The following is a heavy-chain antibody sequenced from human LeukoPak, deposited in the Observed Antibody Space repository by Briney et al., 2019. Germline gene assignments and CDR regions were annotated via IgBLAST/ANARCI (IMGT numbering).Heavy chain of an antibody. D-gene: IGHD3-22*01. V-gene: IGHV1-18*04. CDR1: GYTFTGYY. J-gene: IGHJ3*02. Sequence: ASVKVSCKASGYTFTGYYMHWVRQAPGQGLEWMGWISAYNGNTNYAQKLQGRVTMTTDTSTSTAYMELRSLRSDDTAVYYCARNLITMMGDAFDIWGQGTMVTVSS. CDR2: ISAYNGNT. CDR3: ARNLITMMGDAFDI.